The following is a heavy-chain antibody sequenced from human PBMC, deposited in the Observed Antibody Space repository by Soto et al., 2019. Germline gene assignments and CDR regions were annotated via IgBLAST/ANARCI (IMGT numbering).Heavy chain of an antibody. D-gene: IGHD6-19*01. CDR2: FDPEDGET. Sequence: ASVKVSCKVSGYTLTELSMHWVRQAPGKGLEWMGGFDPEDGETIYAQKFQGRVTMTEDTSTDTAYMELSSLISEDTAVYYCATKSSGWPNYYGMDVWGQGTTVTVSS. CDR1: GYTLTELS. J-gene: IGHJ6*02. CDR3: ATKSSGWPNYYGMDV. V-gene: IGHV1-24*01.